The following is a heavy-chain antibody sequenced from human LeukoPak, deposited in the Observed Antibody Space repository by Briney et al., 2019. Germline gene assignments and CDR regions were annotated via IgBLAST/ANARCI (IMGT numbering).Heavy chain of an antibody. V-gene: IGHV1-18*01. CDR2: ISTYNGNT. J-gene: IGHJ4*02. CDR1: GYTFTSYG. D-gene: IGHD3-10*01. CDR3: ARGRFGELLFDN. Sequence: GASVRVSCKASGYTFTSYGISWVRQAPGQGLEWMGWISTYNGNTNYAQNLQGRVTMTTDTSTSTAYMELRSLRSDDTAVYYCARGRFGELLFDNWGRGILVTVSS.